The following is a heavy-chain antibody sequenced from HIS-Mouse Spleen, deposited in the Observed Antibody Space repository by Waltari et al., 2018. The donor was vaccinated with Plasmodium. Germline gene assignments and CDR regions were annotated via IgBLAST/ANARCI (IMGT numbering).Heavy chain of an antibody. CDR3: ARGRVLGTSSGYFDL. V-gene: IGHV4-34*01. CDR2: INHSGST. CDR1: GGSFSGSY. Sequence: QVQLQQWGAGLLKPSETLSLTCAVYGGSFSGSYWSWIRQPPGKGLEWFGEINHSGSTNYNPSLKSRVTISVDTSKNQFSLKLSSVTAADTAVYYCARGRVLGTSSGYFDLWGRGTLVTVSS. J-gene: IGHJ2*01. D-gene: IGHD3-10*01.